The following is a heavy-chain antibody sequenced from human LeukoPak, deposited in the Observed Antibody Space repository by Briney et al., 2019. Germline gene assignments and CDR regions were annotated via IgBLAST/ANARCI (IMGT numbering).Heavy chain of an antibody. Sequence: GGSLRLSCAASGFTFSNFGMHWVRQAPGKGLEWVAFIHYDGSEKYYADSVKGRFTISRDNSKHTLSLQMNSLRPADTAVYYCAKDWMGHFYDSGGYYYTAFDYFDYWGQGNLVTVSS. J-gene: IGHJ4*02. CDR2: IHYDGSEK. V-gene: IGHV3-30*02. D-gene: IGHD3-22*01. CDR1: GFTFSNFG. CDR3: AKDWMGHFYDSGGYYYTAFDYFDY.